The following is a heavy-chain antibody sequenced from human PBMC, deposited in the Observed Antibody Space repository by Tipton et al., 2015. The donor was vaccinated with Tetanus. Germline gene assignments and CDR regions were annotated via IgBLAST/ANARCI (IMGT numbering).Heavy chain of an antibody. J-gene: IGHJ4*02. Sequence: TLSLTCTVSGASIRSGGFFWNWVRQHPGKGLEWIGYIYYSGDTYINPSLKSRVTMSVDTSKNQFSLNVSSVTAADTAVYYCARDRGGNDGSYFDYWGQGTLVTISS. D-gene: IGHD5-12*01. V-gene: IGHV4-31*03. CDR3: ARDRGGNDGSYFDY. CDR1: GASIRSGGFF. CDR2: IYYSGDT.